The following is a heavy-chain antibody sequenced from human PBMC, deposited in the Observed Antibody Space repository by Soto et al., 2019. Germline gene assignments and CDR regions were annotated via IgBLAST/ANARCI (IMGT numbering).Heavy chain of an antibody. CDR1: GYTLTELS. CDR2: ITPSGVTT. J-gene: IGHJ6*02. V-gene: IGHV1-46*01. CDR3: ASAKETAARDGMDV. D-gene: IGHD5-18*01. Sequence: GASVKVSCKVSGYTLTELSIHWVRQAPGQGLEWMGLITPSGVTTSNAQKFQGRVTMTRDTSTSTVYMEPSSLRSADTAIYYCASAKETAARDGMDVWGQGTTVTVSS.